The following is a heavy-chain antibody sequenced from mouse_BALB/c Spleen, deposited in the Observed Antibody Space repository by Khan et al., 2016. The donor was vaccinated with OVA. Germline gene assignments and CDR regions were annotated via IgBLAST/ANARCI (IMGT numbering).Heavy chain of an antibody. D-gene: IGHD1-3*01. CDR1: GFSLTSYG. CDR2: IWAGGST. Sequence: QVQLKESGPGLVAPSQSLSITCTVSGFSLTSYGVHWVRQPPGKGLEWLGVIWAGGSTNYTSALMSRLSISKETSKVQVFLKMNRLQTNDTAMYYCARLEDIWGQGTTLTVAS. V-gene: IGHV2-9*02. CDR3: ARLEDI. J-gene: IGHJ2*01.